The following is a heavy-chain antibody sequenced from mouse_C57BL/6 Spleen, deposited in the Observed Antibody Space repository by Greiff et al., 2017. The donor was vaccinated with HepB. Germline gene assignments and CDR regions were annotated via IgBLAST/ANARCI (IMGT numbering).Heavy chain of an antibody. D-gene: IGHD1-1*01. V-gene: IGHV1-26*01. CDR3: VITTVVPYAMDY. CDR1: GYTFTDYY. Sequence: EVQLQQSGPELVKPGASVKISCKASGYTFTDYYMNWVKQSHGKSLEWIGDINPNNGGTSYNQKFKGKATLTVDKSSSTAYMELRSLTSEDSAVYYCVITTVVPYAMDYWGQGTSVTVSS. CDR2: INPNNGGT. J-gene: IGHJ4*01.